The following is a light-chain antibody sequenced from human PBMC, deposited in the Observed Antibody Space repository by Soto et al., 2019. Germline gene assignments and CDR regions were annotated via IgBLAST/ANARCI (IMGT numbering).Light chain of an antibody. J-gene: IGLJ2*01. CDR2: EVS. CDR1: SSDIGNYDF. CDR3: SSYTTSTSFIL. V-gene: IGLV2-14*01. Sequence: QSVLTQPASVSGSPGQSITISCTGTSSDIGNYDFVSWYQQVPGTAPKAMIYEVSSRPSGVSNRFSGSKSGSTASLTISGLQAEDEAYYYCSSYTTSTSFILFGGGTKVTVL.